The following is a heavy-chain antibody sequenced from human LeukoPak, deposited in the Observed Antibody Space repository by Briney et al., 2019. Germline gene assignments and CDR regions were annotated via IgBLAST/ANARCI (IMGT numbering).Heavy chain of an antibody. V-gene: IGHV5-10-1*01. Sequence: GQSLKISCKVSGYSFTSYWISWVRQMRGKGLEWRGRTDPRDSYTNYSPSFQGHVTISADKSISTAYLQWSSLKASDTAMYYCARPLRCSGGSCYYYYGMDVWGKGTTVTVSS. J-gene: IGHJ6*04. CDR2: TDPRDSYT. CDR3: ARPLRCSGGSCYYYYGMDV. CDR1: GYSFTSYW. D-gene: IGHD2-15*01.